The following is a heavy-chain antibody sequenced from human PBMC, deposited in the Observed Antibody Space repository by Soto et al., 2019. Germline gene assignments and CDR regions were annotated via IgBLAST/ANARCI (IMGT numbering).Heavy chain of an antibody. V-gene: IGHV4-31*03. Sequence: SETLSLTCTVSGGSISSGGYYWSWIRQHPGKGLEWIGYIYYSGSTYYNPSLKSRVTISVDTSKNQFSLKLSSVTAADTAVYYCARGAYDFWSGAGGFDPWRKGTLVTVSS. D-gene: IGHD3-3*01. J-gene: IGHJ5*02. CDR1: GGSISSGGYY. CDR3: ARGAYDFWSGAGGFDP. CDR2: IYYSGST.